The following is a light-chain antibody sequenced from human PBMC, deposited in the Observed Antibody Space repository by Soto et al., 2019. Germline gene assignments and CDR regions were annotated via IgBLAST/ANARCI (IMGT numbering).Light chain of an antibody. J-gene: IGKJ1*01. CDR3: QQSYSIWWT. CDR1: QSISSF. V-gene: IGKV1-39*01. CDR2: AAS. Sequence: DIDISHCPASLSTSVGDRVTISCRASQSISSFLNWFQQKPGKAPKLLIYAASSLQSGVPSRFSGSGSGTNFTLTIDSLQPEDFATYYCQQSYSIWWTFGQGTKVDIK.